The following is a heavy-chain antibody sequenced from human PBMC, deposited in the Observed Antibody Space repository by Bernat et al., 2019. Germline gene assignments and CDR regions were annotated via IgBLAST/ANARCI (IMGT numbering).Heavy chain of an antibody. CDR2: ISGSGGST. CDR3: AKVGGPRLRLGELSPTSHYCYYGMDV. V-gene: IGHV3-23*04. D-gene: IGHD3-16*02. J-gene: IGHJ6*02. Sequence: EVQLVESGGGLVQPGGSLRLSCAASGFTFSSYAMSWVRQAPGKGLEWVSAISGSGGSTYYADSVKGRFTISRDNSKNTLYLQMNSLRAEDTAVYYWAKVGGPRLRLGELSPTSHYCYYGMDVWGQGTTVTVSS. CDR1: GFTFSSYA.